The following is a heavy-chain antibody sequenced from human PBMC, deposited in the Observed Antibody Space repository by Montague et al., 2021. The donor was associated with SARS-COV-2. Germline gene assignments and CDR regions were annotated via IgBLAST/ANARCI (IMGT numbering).Heavy chain of an antibody. D-gene: IGHD3-10*01. Sequence: SLRLSCAASGFTFSSYGMHWVRQAPGKGLEWVAVIWYDGSNKYYADSVKGRFTISRDNSKNTLYLQTNSLRAEDTAVYYCARSARFGESPEMDVWGQGTTVTVSS. J-gene: IGHJ6*02. CDR2: IWYDGSNK. CDR1: GFTFSSYG. V-gene: IGHV3-33*01. CDR3: ARSARFGESPEMDV.